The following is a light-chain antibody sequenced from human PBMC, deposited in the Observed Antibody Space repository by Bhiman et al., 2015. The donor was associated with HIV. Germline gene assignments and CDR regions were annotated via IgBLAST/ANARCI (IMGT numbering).Light chain of an antibody. CDR1: SSNIGNNY. CDR2: RND. V-gene: IGLV1-51*02. CDR3: ATWDDSLNARV. J-gene: IGLJ3*02. Sequence: QSVLTQPPSVSAAPGQKVTISCSGSSSNIGNNYVSWYQQLPGTAPKLLIYRNDQRPSGVPDRFSGSKSGTSASLAISGLQAEDEADYFCATWDDSLNARVFGGGTKLTVL.